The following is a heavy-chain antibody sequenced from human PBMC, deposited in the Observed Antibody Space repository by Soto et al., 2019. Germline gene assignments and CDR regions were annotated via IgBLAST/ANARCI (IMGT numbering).Heavy chain of an antibody. D-gene: IGHD2-2*01. CDR2: IWYDGSNK. V-gene: IGHV3-33*01. J-gene: IGHJ4*02. CDR1: GFTFSSYG. Sequence: GGSLRLSCAASGFTFSSYGMHWVRPAPGKGLGWVAVIWYDGSNKYNADSVKGRFTISRDNSKNTLYLQMNSLRAEDTAVYYCARDLVRYCSSTSCPYYFDYWGQGTLVTVSS. CDR3: ARDLVRYCSSTSCPYYFDY.